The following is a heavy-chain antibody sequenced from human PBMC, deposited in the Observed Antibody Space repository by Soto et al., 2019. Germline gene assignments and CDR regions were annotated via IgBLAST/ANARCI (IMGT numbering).Heavy chain of an antibody. CDR3: ARTYYYDSSGYYQPSYFDY. V-gene: IGHV3-48*02. J-gene: IGHJ4*02. CDR1: GFTFSSYS. D-gene: IGHD3-22*01. CDR2: ISSSSSTI. Sequence: GGSLRLSCAASGFTFSSYSMNWVRQAPGKGLEWVSYISSSSSTIYYADSVKGRFTISRDNAKNLLYLQMNSLRDEDTAVYYCARTYYYDSSGYYQPSYFDYWGQGTLVTVSS.